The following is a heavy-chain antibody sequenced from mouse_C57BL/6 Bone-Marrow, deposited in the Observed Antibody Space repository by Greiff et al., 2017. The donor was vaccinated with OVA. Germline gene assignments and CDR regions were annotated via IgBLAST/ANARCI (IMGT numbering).Heavy chain of an antibody. J-gene: IGHJ4*01. V-gene: IGHV1-9*01. Sequence: VKLVESGAELMKPGASVKLSCKATGYTFTGYWIEWVKQRPGHGLEWIGEILPGSGSTNYNEKFKGKATFTADTSSNTAYMKLSSLTTDDSAIYYCARHPFITTSPLDYWGQGTSVTVSS. D-gene: IGHD1-1*01. CDR1: GYTFTGYW. CDR2: ILPGSGST. CDR3: ARHPFITTSPLDY.